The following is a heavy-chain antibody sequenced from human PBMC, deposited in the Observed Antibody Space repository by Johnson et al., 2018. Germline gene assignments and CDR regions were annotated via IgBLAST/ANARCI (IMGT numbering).Heavy chain of an antibody. CDR3: AVEMQKI. CDR1: GGTFSSYT. D-gene: IGHD5-24*01. V-gene: IGHV1-69*02. Sequence: QVQLVQSGAEVKKPGSSVKVSCKASGGTFSSYTLIWLRRAPGQGLEWVGRIIPIVDIANYAQKFQGRATMTADKLTMTAYLDLSRLRYRDTAGYYCAVEMQKIWGQGTMVTVSS. CDR2: IIPIVDIA. J-gene: IGHJ3*02.